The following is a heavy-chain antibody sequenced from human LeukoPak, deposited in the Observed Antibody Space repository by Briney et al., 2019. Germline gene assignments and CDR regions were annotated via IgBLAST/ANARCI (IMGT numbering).Heavy chain of an antibody. D-gene: IGHD3-16*01. V-gene: IGHV3-7*03. CDR2: IKQDESEK. CDR1: GFTFDSYW. Sequence: GGSLRLSCAVSGFTFDSYWMGWVRQTPEKGLEWVASIKQDESEKYYLDSVKGRFTISRDNSKNTLYLQMNSLRAEDTAVYYCAKDLGYDYVWGEGNFYDYWGQGTLVTVSS. J-gene: IGHJ4*02. CDR3: AKDLGYDYVWGEGNFYDY.